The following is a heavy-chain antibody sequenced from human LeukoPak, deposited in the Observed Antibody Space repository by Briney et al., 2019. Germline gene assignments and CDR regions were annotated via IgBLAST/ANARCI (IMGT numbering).Heavy chain of an antibody. Sequence: GGSLRLSCVASGFTFTSYAMNWVRQAPGKGLEWVSGISDTGGITFNADAVKGRVTISRDNSKNTLYLQMNSLRAEDTAVYYCAIDSTNWGGGWYFDLWGRGTLVTVSS. CDR3: AIDSTNWGGGWYFDL. J-gene: IGHJ2*01. D-gene: IGHD7-27*01. CDR2: ISDTGGIT. V-gene: IGHV3-23*01. CDR1: GFTFTSYA.